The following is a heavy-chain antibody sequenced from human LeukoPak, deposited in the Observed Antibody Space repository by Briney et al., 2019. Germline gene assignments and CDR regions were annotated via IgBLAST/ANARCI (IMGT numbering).Heavy chain of an antibody. J-gene: IGHJ4*02. CDR3: ARGRRPVPAVRGHIDY. D-gene: IGHD2-2*01. Sequence: ASETLSLTCTVSGGSISSGSYYWSWIRQPAGKGLEWIGRIYTSGSTNYNPSLKSRVTISVDTSKNQFSLKLSSVTAADTAVYYCARGRRPVPAVRGHIDYWGQGTLVTVSS. V-gene: IGHV4-61*02. CDR2: IYTSGST. CDR1: GGSISSGSYY.